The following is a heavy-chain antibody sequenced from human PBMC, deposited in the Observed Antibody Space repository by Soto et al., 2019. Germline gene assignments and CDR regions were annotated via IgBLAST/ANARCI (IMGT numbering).Heavy chain of an antibody. D-gene: IGHD2-15*01. V-gene: IGHV4-39*01. CDR2: IYYSGST. Sequence: KPSETLSLTCTVSGGSISSSSYYWGWIRQPPGKGLEWIGSIYYSGSTYYNPSLKSRVTISVDTSKNQFSLKLSSVTAADTAVYYCARQFRLGYCSGGSCYSPRWFDPWGQGTLVTVS. J-gene: IGHJ5*02. CDR3: ARQFRLGYCSGGSCYSPRWFDP. CDR1: GGSISSSSYY.